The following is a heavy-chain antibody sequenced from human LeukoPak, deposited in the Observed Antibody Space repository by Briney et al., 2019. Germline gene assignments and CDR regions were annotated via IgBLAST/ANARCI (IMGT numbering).Heavy chain of an antibody. Sequence: SETLSLTCGVYGGSFTSYYWTWIRQPPGKGLKWIGEINQSGSTNYNPSLKSRVTISVDTSKNQFSLKLSSVTAADTAVYYCAKSRGYNSGSWDKYFDFWGQGTLVTVSS. V-gene: IGHV4-34*01. J-gene: IGHJ4*02. D-gene: IGHD5-18*01. CDR1: GGSFTSYY. CDR2: INQSGST. CDR3: AKSRGYNSGSWDKYFDF.